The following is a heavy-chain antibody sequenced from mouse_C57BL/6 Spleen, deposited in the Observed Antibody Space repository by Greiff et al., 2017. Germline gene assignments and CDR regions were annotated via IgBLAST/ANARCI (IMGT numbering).Heavy chain of an antibody. CDR2: IRSKSNNYAT. V-gene: IGHV10-1*01. J-gene: IGHJ3*01. CDR1: GFSFNTYA. D-gene: IGHD3-3*01. Sequence: GGGLVQPKGSLKLSCAASGFSFNTYAMNWVRQAPGKGLEWVARIRSKSNNYATYYADSVKDRFTISRDDSESRLYLQMNNLKTEDTAMYYCVRGTGFAYWGQGTLVTVSA. CDR3: VRGTGFAY.